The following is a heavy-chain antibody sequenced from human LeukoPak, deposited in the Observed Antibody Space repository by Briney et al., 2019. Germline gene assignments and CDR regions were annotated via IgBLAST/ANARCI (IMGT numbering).Heavy chain of an antibody. D-gene: IGHD2-21*02. V-gene: IGHV4-4*07. J-gene: IGHJ5*02. Sequence: SETLSLTCTVSGGSISSYYWTWIRQPAGKGPEWIGRIHASGSTNYNPSLKSRVNMSVDTSKNQFSLKLDSVTAADTAVYYCARVTDPRYNWFDPWGQGTLVTVSS. CDR1: GGSISSYY. CDR3: ARVTDPRYNWFDP. CDR2: IHASGST.